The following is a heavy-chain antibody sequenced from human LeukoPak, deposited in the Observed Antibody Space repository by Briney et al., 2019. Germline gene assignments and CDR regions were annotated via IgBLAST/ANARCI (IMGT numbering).Heavy chain of an antibody. D-gene: IGHD5-24*01. CDR3: AREVEMATERYFDY. J-gene: IGHJ4*02. V-gene: IGHV3-21*01. CDR2: ISSSSSYI. Sequence: PGGSLRLSCAASGFTFSSYSMNWVRQAPGKGLEWVSSISSSSSYIYYADSVKGRSTISRDNAKNSLYLQMNSLRAEDTAVYYCAREVEMATERYFDYWGQGTLVTVSS. CDR1: GFTFSSYS.